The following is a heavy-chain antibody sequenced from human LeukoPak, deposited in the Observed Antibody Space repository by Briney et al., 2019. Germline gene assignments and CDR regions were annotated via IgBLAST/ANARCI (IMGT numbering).Heavy chain of an antibody. CDR3: ARGLAYCGGDCYSPYYFDY. CDR1: GFTFTSYS. V-gene: IGHV3-21*01. CDR2: ISISSSYI. D-gene: IGHD2-21*02. Sequence: GGSLRLSCAASGFTFTSYSMSWVRQAPGKGLEWVSSISISSSYIYNADSVKGRFTISRDNAKNSLYLQMNSLRAEDTAVYYCARGLAYCGGDCYSPYYFDYWGQGTLVTVSS. J-gene: IGHJ4*02.